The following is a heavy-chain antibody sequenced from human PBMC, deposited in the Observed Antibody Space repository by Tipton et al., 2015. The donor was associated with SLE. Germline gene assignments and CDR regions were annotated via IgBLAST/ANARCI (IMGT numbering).Heavy chain of an antibody. CDR3: ATGHFDF. D-gene: IGHD1-1*01. V-gene: IGHV4-28*01. CDR1: SYSISNDNW. J-gene: IGHJ5*01. CDR2: FYYSGST. Sequence: TLSLTCAVSSYSISNDNWWGWIRQPPGKGLEWIGYFYYSGSTYYNPSLRSRVAVSMDTSRNQFSLRLKSVTAADTAVYYCATGHFDFWGQGRLVTVSS.